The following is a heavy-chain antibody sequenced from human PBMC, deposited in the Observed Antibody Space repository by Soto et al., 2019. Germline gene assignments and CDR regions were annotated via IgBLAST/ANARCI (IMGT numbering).Heavy chain of an antibody. CDR2: INHSGST. V-gene: IGHV4-34*01. Sequence: SETLSLTCAVYGGSFSGYYWSWIRQPPGKGLEWIGEINHSGSTNYNPSLKSRVTISVDTSKNQFSLKLSSVTAADTAVYYCARARAYNWNYVYYYGMDVWGQGXTVTVYS. CDR1: GGSFSGYY. D-gene: IGHD1-7*01. J-gene: IGHJ6*02. CDR3: ARARAYNWNYVYYYGMDV.